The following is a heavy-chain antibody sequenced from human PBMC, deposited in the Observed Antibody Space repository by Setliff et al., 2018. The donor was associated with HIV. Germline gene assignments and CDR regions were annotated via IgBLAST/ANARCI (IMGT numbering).Heavy chain of an antibody. CDR3: ARGPVDTAMVRGDYLYYMDV. V-gene: IGHV1-8*01. J-gene: IGHJ6*03. CDR2: MNPNSGDT. CDR1: GYTFTSCD. D-gene: IGHD5-18*01. Sequence: ASVKVSCKASGYTFTSCDINWVRQATGQGLEWMGWMNPNSGDTGYAQKFQGRVTMTRSTSISTAYMELSSLKSEDTAVYYCARGPVDTAMVRGDYLYYMDVWGKGTTVTVSS.